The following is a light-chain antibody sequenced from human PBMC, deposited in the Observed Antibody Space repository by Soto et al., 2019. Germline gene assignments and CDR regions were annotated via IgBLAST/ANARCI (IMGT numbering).Light chain of an antibody. V-gene: IGKV3-20*01. CDR1: QSVSSNY. J-gene: IGKJ1*01. CDR3: LRYSSSQWT. CDR2: GAS. Sequence: EIVLTESPGTLSLSPGERATLSCRASQSVSSNYLAWYQQKPGQAPRLLIYGASSRATGIPARFSGSGSGTDFTLTITGLEPEDFAVYFCLRYSSSQWTFGQGTKVDIK.